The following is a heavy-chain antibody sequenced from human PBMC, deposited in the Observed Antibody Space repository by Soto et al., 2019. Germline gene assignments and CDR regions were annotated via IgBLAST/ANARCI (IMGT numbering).Heavy chain of an antibody. V-gene: IGHV4-59*08. CDR2: IYYTGST. CDR3: ASLGRWLQAFDS. J-gene: IGHJ4*02. D-gene: IGHD5-12*01. CDR1: GGSIRDYY. Sequence: SETLSLTCTVYGGSIRDYYWSWIRQPPWKGLEWVGYIYYTGSTTYNPSLKSRLTLSVDTSKNQFSLKLHSVSAADTAVYYCASLGRWLQAFDSWGQGTLVTVSS.